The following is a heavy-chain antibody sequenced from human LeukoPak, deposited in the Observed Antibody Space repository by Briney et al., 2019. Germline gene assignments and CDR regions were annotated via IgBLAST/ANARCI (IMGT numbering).Heavy chain of an antibody. D-gene: IGHD6-13*01. CDR2: ISGSGDNT. Sequence: PPGGSLRLSCAASGFTFSSYAMSWVRQPPGKGLEWVSGISGSGDNTYYADSVKGRFTISRDNSKKTLYLHLNSLRVEDAAVYYCAKDGYSSIPGFHFEYWGQGTPVTVSS. CDR3: AKDGYSSIPGFHFEY. V-gene: IGHV3-23*01. J-gene: IGHJ4*02. CDR1: GFTFSSYA.